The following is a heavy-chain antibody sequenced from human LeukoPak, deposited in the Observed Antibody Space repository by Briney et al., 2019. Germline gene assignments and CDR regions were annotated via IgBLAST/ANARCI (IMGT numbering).Heavy chain of an antibody. CDR1: GFSISRSYY. D-gene: IGHD3-10*01. CDR2: IYHIGST. V-gene: IGHV4-38-2*01. Sequence: PSGTLSLTCGVSGFSISRSYYWAWIRQPPGKGLEWIGTIYHIGSTYYSPSLGSRVTMSVDTSKNEFSLNLKSVTAADTAVYYCARAGWIITSGIDYWGQGALVTVSS. CDR3: ARAGWIITSGIDY. J-gene: IGHJ4*02.